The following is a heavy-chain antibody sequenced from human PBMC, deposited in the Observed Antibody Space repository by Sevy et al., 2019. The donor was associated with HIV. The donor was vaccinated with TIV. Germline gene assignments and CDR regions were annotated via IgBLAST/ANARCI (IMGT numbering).Heavy chain of an antibody. CDR1: GFTFGSYW. Sequence: GGSLRLSCEASGFTFGSYWMNWVRQAPGKGLEWVANIKQAGSEKNYVDSVKGGFTISRDKAKNSLYLQMNSLRAEDTAVYYCVREQCYDFWSAYSGGAFPIWGQGATVTVSS. D-gene: IGHD3-3*01. V-gene: IGHV3-7*01. CDR3: VREQCYDFWSAYSGGAFPI. J-gene: IGHJ3*02. CDR2: IKQAGSEK.